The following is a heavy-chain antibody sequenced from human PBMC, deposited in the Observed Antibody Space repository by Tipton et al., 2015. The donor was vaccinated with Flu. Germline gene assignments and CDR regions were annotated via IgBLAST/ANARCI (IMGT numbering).Heavy chain of an antibody. CDR1: GGFITNYY. V-gene: IGHV4-59*12. J-gene: IGHJ5*02. Sequence: TLSLTCTVSGGFITNYYWSWIRQPPGKGLEFIGYIYYTGSAHYNPSLYSRVTMSVDTSKNQFSLKLSSVTAADTAVYYCATKDWNRSDWRHHWGQGTLVTVSS. D-gene: IGHD1-1*01. CDR2: IYYTGSA. CDR3: ATKDWNRSDWRHH.